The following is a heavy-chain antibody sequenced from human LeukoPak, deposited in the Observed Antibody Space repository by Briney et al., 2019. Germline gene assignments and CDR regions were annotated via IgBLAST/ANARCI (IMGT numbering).Heavy chain of an antibody. CDR2: INPNSGAT. J-gene: IGHJ4*02. CDR1: RYTFTGYY. Sequence: ASVKVSCKASRYTFTGYYMHWVRQAPGQGLEWMGWINPNSGATYYAQDFQGRVTMTRDTSISTASLELSRLRSDDTAVYYCARDLGYTSGWPDYWGQGTLVTVSS. D-gene: IGHD6-19*01. V-gene: IGHV1-2*02. CDR3: ARDLGYTSGWPDY.